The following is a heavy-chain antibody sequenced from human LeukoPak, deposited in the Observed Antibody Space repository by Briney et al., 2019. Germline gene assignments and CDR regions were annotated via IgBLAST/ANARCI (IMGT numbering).Heavy chain of an antibody. CDR1: GGSISSYY. D-gene: IGHD2-15*01. Sequence: PSETLSLTCTVSGGSISSYYWSWIRQPPGKGLEWIGYIYYSGSTNYNPSLKSRVTISVDTSKNQFSLKLSSVTAADTAVYYCASQRNSGGSCCRYDYWGQGTLVTVSS. J-gene: IGHJ4*02. V-gene: IGHV4-59*01. CDR2: IYYSGST. CDR3: ASQRNSGGSCCRYDY.